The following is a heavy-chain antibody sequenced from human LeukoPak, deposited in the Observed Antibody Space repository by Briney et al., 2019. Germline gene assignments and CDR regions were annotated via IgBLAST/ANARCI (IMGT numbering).Heavy chain of an antibody. V-gene: IGHV4-30-4*07. Sequence: KPSETLSLTCAVSGGSISSGGYSWSWIRQPPGKGLEWIGYIYYSGSTYYNPSLKSRVTISVDTSKNQFSLKLSSVTAADTAVYYCAREIPAVTTSVDYYYYYYMDVWGKGTTVTVSS. CDR1: GGSISSGGYS. J-gene: IGHJ6*03. D-gene: IGHD4-17*01. CDR3: AREIPAVTTSVDYYYYYYMDV. CDR2: IYYSGST.